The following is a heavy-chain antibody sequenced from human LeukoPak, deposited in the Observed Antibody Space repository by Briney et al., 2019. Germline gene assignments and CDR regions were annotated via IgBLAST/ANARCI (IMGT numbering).Heavy chain of an antibody. CDR2: IYSGGSA. D-gene: IGHD3-22*01. CDR3: ARFVINSSGYYDYFDY. J-gene: IGHJ4*02. Sequence: GGSLRLSCAASGFTVSSNYMSWVRRAPGKGLEWVSVIYSGGSAYYADSVKGRFTISRDNSKNTLYLHMNSLRAEDTAVYYCARFVINSSGYYDYFDYWGQGTLVTVSS. V-gene: IGHV3-66*01. CDR1: GFTVSSNY.